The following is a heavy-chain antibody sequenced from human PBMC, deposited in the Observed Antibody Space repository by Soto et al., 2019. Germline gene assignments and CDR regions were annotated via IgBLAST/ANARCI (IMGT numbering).Heavy chain of an antibody. CDR1: GFTFSSYA. D-gene: IGHD4-17*01. CDR3: AKDAVSGDGVWLAHD. J-gene: IGHJ4*02. Sequence: PGGSLSLSCAASGFTFSSYAIIWIRQVPGKGLEWVSGLYGSGRGIHYADSVKGRFTISRDNSAYSVYLQMNNLRVEDSAIYYCAKDAVSGDGVWLAHDWGQGTVVTVSS. V-gene: IGHV3-23*01. CDR2: LYGSGRGI.